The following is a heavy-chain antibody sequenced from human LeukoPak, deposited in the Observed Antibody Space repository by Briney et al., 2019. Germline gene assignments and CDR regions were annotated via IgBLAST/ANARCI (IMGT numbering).Heavy chain of an antibody. J-gene: IGHJ6*03. CDR3: ARDRYSSSWPDYYYMDV. CDR1: GYTFTSYY. CDR2: INPSGGST. V-gene: IGHV1-46*01. Sequence: ASVKVSCNASGYTFTSYYMHWVRQAPGQGLEWMGIINPSGGSTSYAQKFQGRVTMTRDMSTSTVYMELSSLRSEDTAVYYCARDRYSSSWPDYYYMDVWGKGTTVTVSS. D-gene: IGHD6-13*01.